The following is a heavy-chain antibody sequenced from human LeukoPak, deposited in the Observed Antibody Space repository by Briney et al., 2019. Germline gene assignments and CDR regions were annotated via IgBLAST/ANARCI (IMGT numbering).Heavy chain of an antibody. V-gene: IGHV1-18*01. J-gene: IGHJ6*02. Sequence: GASVKVSCTASGYTFTNYDINWVRQAPGQGLEWMGWISAYNGNTNYAQKFQGRVTMTTDTSTSTAYMELRSLRSDDTAVYFCARDSLYSGYASTYYYYGMDVWGQGTTVTASS. CDR1: GYTFTNYD. CDR3: ARDSLYSGYASTYYYYGMDV. CDR2: ISAYNGNT. D-gene: IGHD5-12*01.